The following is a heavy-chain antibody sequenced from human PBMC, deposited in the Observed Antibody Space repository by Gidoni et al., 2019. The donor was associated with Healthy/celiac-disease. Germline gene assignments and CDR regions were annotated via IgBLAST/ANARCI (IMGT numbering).Heavy chain of an antibody. CDR2: IYSGGST. CDR1: GFPVSSNY. D-gene: IGHD4-17*01. CDR3: AREIRSTVTTLSVGWFDP. J-gene: IGHJ5*02. V-gene: IGHV3-53*01. Sequence: EVKLVESGGGLIQPGGSLRLSCAASGFPVSSNYMSWVRQAPGKGLEWVSVIYSGGSTYYADSVKGRFTISRDNSKNTLYLQMNSLRAEDTAVYYCAREIRSTVTTLSVGWFDPWGQGTLVTVSS.